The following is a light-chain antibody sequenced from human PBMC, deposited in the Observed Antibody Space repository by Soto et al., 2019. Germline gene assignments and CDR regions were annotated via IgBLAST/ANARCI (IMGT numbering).Light chain of an antibody. Sequence: EIVLTQSPGTLSLSPEERATLSCRASQSVTSDFLAWYQQKPGQAPRLLIYGASTRAAGVPDRFSGSGSGTDFTLTITRLEPEDFAVYYCQQYGRSSLMFTFGQGTKLGV. J-gene: IGKJ2*01. V-gene: IGKV3-20*01. CDR1: QSVTSDF. CDR2: GAS. CDR3: QQYGRSSLMFT.